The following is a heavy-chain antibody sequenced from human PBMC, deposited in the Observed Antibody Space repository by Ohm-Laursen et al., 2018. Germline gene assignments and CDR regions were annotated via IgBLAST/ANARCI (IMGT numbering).Heavy chain of an antibody. CDR1: GFTFSNYW. D-gene: IGHD2-8*02. CDR3: AKSEYPGTGCLDY. J-gene: IGHJ4*02. CDR2: ISGSGDTT. V-gene: IGHV3-23*01. Sequence: SLRLSCTASGFTFSNYWMHWVRQAPGKGLEWVSVISGSGDTTYYADSVKGRFTISRDNSNNTLYLQMNSLRAEDTAIYYCAKSEYPGTGCLDYWGQGTLVTVSS.